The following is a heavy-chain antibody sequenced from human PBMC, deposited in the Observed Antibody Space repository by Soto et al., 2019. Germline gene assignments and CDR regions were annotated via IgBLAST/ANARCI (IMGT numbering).Heavy chain of an antibody. D-gene: IGHD6-13*01. CDR2: INHSGST. J-gene: IGHJ6*02. Sequence: QVQLQQWGAGLLKPSETLSLTCAVYGGSFSGYYWSWIRQPPGKGLEWIGEINHSGSTNYNPSLKSRVTISVDTSMNQFSLKLSSVTAADTAVYYCARGGEQQLGTQYYYYGMDVWGQGTTVTVSS. CDR3: ARGGEQQLGTQYYYYGMDV. CDR1: GGSFSGYY. V-gene: IGHV4-34*01.